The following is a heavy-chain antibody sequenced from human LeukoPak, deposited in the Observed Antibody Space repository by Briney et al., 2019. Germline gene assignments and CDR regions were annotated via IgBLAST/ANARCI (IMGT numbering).Heavy chain of an antibody. CDR3: ARSPGYSYGMDV. V-gene: IGHV3-30-3*01. D-gene: IGHD2-15*01. J-gene: IGHJ6*02. CDR1: GFTFSSYA. CDR2: ISYDGSNK. Sequence: PGRSLRLSCAASGFTFSSYAMHWVRQAPGKGLEWVAVISYDGSNKYYADSVKGRFTISRDISKNTLYLQMNSLRAEDTAVYYCARSPGYSYGMDVWGQGTTVTVSS.